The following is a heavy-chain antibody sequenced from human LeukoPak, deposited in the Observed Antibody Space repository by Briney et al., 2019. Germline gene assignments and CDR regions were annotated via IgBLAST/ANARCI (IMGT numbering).Heavy chain of an antibody. D-gene: IGHD6-6*01. CDR1: GFTFSDYY. Sequence: GESLRLSCAASGFTFSDYYMSWIRQAPGKGLEWVSYISSSGSTIYYADSVKGRFTISRDNAKTSLYLQMNSLRAEDTAVYYCARDKIPARKGGNNWFDPWGQGTLVTVSS. J-gene: IGHJ5*02. CDR2: ISSSGSTI. V-gene: IGHV3-11*01. CDR3: ARDKIPARKGGNNWFDP.